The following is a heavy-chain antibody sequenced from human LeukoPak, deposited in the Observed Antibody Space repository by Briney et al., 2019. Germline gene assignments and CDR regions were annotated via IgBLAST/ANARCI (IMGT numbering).Heavy chain of an antibody. CDR1: EFTVSRNY. V-gene: IGHV3-53*01. CDR3: KRDQMNY. Sequence: PGGSLRLSCTASEFTVSRNYMLWVRQAPGKGLEWVSLIFSNGDTHYADSVKGRFTISRDTSKNTVSLQMNSLRVEDTAMYYCKRDQMNYWGQGTLVTVSS. D-gene: IGHD5-24*01. J-gene: IGHJ4*02. CDR2: IFSNGDT.